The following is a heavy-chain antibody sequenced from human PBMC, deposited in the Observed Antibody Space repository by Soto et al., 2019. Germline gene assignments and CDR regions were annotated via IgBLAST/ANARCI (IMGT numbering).Heavy chain of an antibody. CDR3: ANGPRGSYVY. CDR2: ISYDGSNK. V-gene: IGHV3-30*18. J-gene: IGHJ4*02. CDR1: GFTFSSYG. Sequence: QVQLVESGGGVVQPGRSLRLSCAASGFTFSSYGMHWVRQAPCKGLEWVAVISYDGSNKYYADSVKGRFTISRDNSKNTLYLQMNSLIAEDTAVYYCANGPRGSYVYWGQGTLVTVSS. D-gene: IGHD1-26*01.